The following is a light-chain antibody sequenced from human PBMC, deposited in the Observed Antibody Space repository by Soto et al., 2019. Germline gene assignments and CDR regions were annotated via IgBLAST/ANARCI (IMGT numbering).Light chain of an antibody. Sequence: QSALTQPASVSGSPGQSITISCTGTSSDVGGYNYVSWYQQHPGKAPKLMIYDVSNRPSGVSNRFSGSKSGNTASLTISGLQAEDEADYYCSSYTGSSTLRGVVFGGGTKLTVL. CDR3: SSYTGSSTLRGVV. V-gene: IGLV2-14*01. J-gene: IGLJ2*01. CDR1: SSDVGGYNY. CDR2: DVS.